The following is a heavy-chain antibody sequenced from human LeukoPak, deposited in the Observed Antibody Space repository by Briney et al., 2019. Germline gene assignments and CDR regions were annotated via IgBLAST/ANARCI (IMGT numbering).Heavy chain of an antibody. V-gene: IGHV3-23*01. J-gene: IGHJ4*02. CDR1: GFTFSSYA. CDR3: AKESYRYCSGGSCYFDY. D-gene: IGHD2-15*01. Sequence: GGSLRLSCAASGFTFSSYAMSWVRQAPGKGLEWVSAISGSGGSTYYADSVKGRSTISRDNSKNTLYLQMNSLRAEDTAVYYCAKESYRYCSGGSCYFDYWGQGTLVTVSS. CDR2: ISGSGGST.